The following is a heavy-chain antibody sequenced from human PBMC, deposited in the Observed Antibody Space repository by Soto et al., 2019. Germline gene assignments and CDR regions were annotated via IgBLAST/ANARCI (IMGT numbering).Heavy chain of an antibody. CDR1: GGSISSGGYY. CDR2: IYYSGST. CDR3: AGTIYDSSGYYYFQH. V-gene: IGHV4-31*03. Sequence: PSETLSLTCTVSGGSISSGGYYWSWIRQHPGKGLEWIGYIYYSGSTYYNPSLKSRVTISVDTSKNQFSLKLSSVTAADTAVYYCAGTIYDSSGYYYFQHWGQGTLVTVSS. D-gene: IGHD3-22*01. J-gene: IGHJ1*01.